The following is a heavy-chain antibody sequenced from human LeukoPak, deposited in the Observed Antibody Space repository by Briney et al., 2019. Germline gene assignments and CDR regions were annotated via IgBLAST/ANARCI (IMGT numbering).Heavy chain of an antibody. CDR1: GFTLSSYT. CDR2: FTSDGNSM. CDR3: ARAQVGTPTDC. J-gene: IGHJ4*02. Sequence: GGSLRLSCAASGFTLSSYTMYWVRQAPGRGLVWVARFTSDGNSMTYADFVKGRFTVSRDIAKNTLYLQMNRLRAEDRAVYYCARAQVGTPTDCWGQGTLVTVSS. V-gene: IGHV3-74*01. D-gene: IGHD1-26*01.